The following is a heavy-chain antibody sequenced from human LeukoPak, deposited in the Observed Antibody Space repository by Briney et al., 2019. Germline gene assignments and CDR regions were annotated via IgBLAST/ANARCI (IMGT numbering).Heavy chain of an antibody. CDR2: TFCTSKCYN. CDR3: ARGHNSAFDI. J-gene: IGHJ3*02. CDR1: GDSLFSSGVA. Sequence: SQTLSLTSAISGDSLFSSGVAWNWIRQSPLRGLEWLGRTFCTSKCYNEYAVYVRSRVTINPDTSKNQFSLQLSSLTPEDSAIYYCARGHNSAFDIWGQGTMVTVSS. D-gene: IGHD1-1*01. V-gene: IGHV6-1*01.